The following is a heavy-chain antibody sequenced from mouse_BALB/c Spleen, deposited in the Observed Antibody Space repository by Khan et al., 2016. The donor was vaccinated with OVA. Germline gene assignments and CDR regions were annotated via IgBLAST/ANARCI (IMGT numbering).Heavy chain of an antibody. CDR2: INPHIGET. Sequence: EVQLQQPGPELVKPGASVKISCKASGYSFTGYFMNWVKQSHGKSLEWIGRINPHIGETFYNPKFKDKATLTADESSSTAHIELRSLASEDSAVYYCARIYYSDFDYWGQGTTLTVSS. J-gene: IGHJ2*01. D-gene: IGHD2-12*01. V-gene: IGHV1-20*02. CDR3: ARIYYSDFDY. CDR1: GYSFTGYF.